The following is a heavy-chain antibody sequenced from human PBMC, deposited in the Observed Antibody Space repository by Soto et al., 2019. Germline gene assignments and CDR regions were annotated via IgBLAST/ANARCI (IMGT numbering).Heavy chain of an antibody. D-gene: IGHD6-6*01. CDR1: GFTFSSYG. CDR2: ISYDGSNK. J-gene: IGHJ5*02. Sequence: PGGSLRLSCAASGFTFSSYGMHWVRQAPGKGLEWVAVISYDGSNKYYADSVKGRFTISRDNSKNTLYLQMNSLRAEDTAVYYCAKEKGIAAPKFDPWGQGTLVIVSS. CDR3: AKEKGIAAPKFDP. V-gene: IGHV3-30*18.